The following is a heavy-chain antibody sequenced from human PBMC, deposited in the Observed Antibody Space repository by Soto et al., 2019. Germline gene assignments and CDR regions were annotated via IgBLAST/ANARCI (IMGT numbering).Heavy chain of an antibody. J-gene: IGHJ6*02. V-gene: IGHV3-30*18. Sequence: QVQLVESGGGEVQPGRSLTISCAASGFTFSTYGMHWVRQTPGKGLEWGAVISYDGTNKFYSDSVKGRFRISRDNFKNTLTLQMNSLRADDTAVYSCAKDLQSYGDYDYYCYGMDVWGLGTRVTVSS. CDR2: ISYDGTNK. CDR1: GFTFSTYG. CDR3: AKDLQSYGDYDYYCYGMDV. D-gene: IGHD4-17*01.